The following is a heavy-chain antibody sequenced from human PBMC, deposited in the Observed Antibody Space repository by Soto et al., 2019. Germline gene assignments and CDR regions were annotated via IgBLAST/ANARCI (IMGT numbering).Heavy chain of an antibody. Sequence: ASVKVSSKAPRYTFTSNGLSWARHAPGQGLEWMGWISAYNGNTNYAQKLQGRVTMTTDTSTSTAYMELRSLRSDDTAVYYCAVDCISTSCYVGYWGQGTLVTVS. CDR2: ISAYNGNT. D-gene: IGHD2-2*01. CDR1: RYTFTSNG. J-gene: IGHJ4*02. CDR3: AVDCISTSCYVGY. V-gene: IGHV1-18*01.